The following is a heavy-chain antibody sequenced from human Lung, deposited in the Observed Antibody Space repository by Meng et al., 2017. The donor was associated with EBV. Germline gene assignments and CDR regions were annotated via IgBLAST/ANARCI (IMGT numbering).Heavy chain of an antibody. CDR3: ARETLGYCSSTSCYIGPPDY. D-gene: IGHD2-2*01. CDR1: GYTLTSYA. J-gene: IGHJ4*02. CDR2: INTNTGNP. Sequence: QVQLVQSGCELKMAWAAGKVACKASGYTLTSYAMNWVRQAPGQGLEWMGWINTNTGNPTYAQGFTGRFVFSLDTSVSTAYLQISSLKAEDTAVYYCARETLGYCSSTSCYIGPPDYWGQGTLVTVSS. V-gene: IGHV7-4-1*02.